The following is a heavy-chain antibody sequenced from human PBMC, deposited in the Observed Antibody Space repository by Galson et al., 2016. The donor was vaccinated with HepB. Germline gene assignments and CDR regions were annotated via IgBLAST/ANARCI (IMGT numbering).Heavy chain of an antibody. CDR2: INPKSGAT. Sequence: SVKVSCKASGYIFTDYYVHWVRQAPGQGFEWMGWINPKSGATYYAQKFQGRVTLTRDTSIATAYMKLSRLTSDDTAVYYCTRPGRTTVTTTGWFDPWGHGTLVTVSS. V-gene: IGHV1-2*02. CDR1: GYIFTDYY. J-gene: IGHJ5*02. CDR3: TRPGRTTVTTTGWFDP. D-gene: IGHD4-11*01.